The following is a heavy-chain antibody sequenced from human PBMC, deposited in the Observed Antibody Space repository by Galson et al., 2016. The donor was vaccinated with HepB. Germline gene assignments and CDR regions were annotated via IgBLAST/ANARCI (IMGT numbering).Heavy chain of an antibody. CDR2: ITGSDGST. J-gene: IGHJ4*02. CDR3: AKGSNGWTKFIDF. Sequence: VSGITGSDGSTRYADSVKGRFIISRDNSKNTLYLQMDSLRAEDTAVYYCAKGSNGWTKFIDFWGQGTLVTVSS. V-gene: IGHV3-23*01. D-gene: IGHD6-19*01.